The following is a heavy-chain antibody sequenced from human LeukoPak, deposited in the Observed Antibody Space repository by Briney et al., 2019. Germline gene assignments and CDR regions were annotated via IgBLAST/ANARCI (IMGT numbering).Heavy chain of an antibody. CDR3: ATDKDSRTTYIYWYFDL. D-gene: IGHD3-16*01. V-gene: IGHV1-24*01. CDR2: FDPEDGET. J-gene: IGHJ2*01. Sequence: ASVKVSCKVSGYTLTELSMHWVRQAPGKGLEWMGGFDPEDGETIYAQKFQGRVTMTEDTSTDTAYMELSSLRSEDTAVYYCATDKDSRTTYIYWYFDLWGRGTLVTVSS. CDR1: GYTLTELS.